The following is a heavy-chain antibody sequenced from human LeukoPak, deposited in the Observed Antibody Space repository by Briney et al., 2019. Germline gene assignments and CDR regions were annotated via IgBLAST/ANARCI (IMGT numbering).Heavy chain of an antibody. CDR2: ISYDGSNK. V-gene: IGHV3-30-3*01. D-gene: IGHD2/OR15-2a*01. CDR1: GFTFSSYA. J-gene: IGHJ4*02. CDR3: ARDILLSYYFDY. Sequence: GRSLRLSCAASGFTFSSYAMHWVRQAPGKGLEWVAVISYDGSNKYYADTVKGRFTISRDNSKNTLYLQMNSRIAEDTAVYYCARDILLSYYFDYWGQGTLVTVSS.